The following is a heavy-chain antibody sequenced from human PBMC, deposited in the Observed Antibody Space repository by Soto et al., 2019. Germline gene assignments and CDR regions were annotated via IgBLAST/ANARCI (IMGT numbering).Heavy chain of an antibody. CDR2: INHSGST. V-gene: IGHV4-34*01. J-gene: IGHJ4*02. CDR3: ARGRGILDY. CDR1: GGSFSGYY. Sequence: LTCAVYGGSFSGYYWSWIRQPPGKGLEWIGEINHSGSTNYNPSLKSRVTISVDTSKNQFSLKLSSVTAADTAVYYCARGRGILDYWGQGTLVTVSS. D-gene: IGHD1-20*01.